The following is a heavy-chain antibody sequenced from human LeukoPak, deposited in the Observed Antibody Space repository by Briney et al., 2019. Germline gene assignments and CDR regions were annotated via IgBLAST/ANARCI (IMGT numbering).Heavy chain of an antibody. D-gene: IGHD5-18*01. CDR2: IITILGIA. Sequence: ASGTVSLTSSGGTFTIYAISRVRQAPGQGHEWMGGIITILGIANYAQKFQGRVTITADKSTSTAYMELISLRSEYTAVYHCARDADTALPSGYYYYHGMDVWGQGTTVTVSS. CDR1: GGTFTIYA. V-gene: IGHV1-69*10. J-gene: IGHJ6*02. CDR3: ARDADTALPSGYYYYHGMDV.